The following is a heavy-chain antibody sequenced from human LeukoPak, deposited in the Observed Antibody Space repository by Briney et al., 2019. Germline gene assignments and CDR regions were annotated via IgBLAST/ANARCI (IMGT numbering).Heavy chain of an antibody. CDR3: AREAVVTPLKPPFDY. CDR2: INPSGGNT. Sequence: ASVKVSCKASGYTFTSYYMHWVRQAPGQGLEWMGIINPSGGNTSYAQKFQGRVTMTRDMSTSTVYMELSSLTSEDTAVYYCAREAVVTPLKPPFDYWGQGTLVTVSS. J-gene: IGHJ4*02. V-gene: IGHV1-46*01. CDR1: GYTFTSYY. D-gene: IGHD2-21*02.